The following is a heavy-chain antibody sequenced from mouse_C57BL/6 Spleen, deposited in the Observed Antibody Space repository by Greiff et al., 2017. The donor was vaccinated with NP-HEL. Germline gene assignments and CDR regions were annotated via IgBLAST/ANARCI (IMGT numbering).Heavy chain of an antibody. J-gene: IGHJ3*01. CDR3: ASSVVAPFAY. Sequence: EVQLVESGGGLVKPGGSLKLSCAASGFTFSDYGMHWVRQAPEKGLEWVAYISSGSSTIYYADTVKGRFTISRDNAKNTLFLQMASLRSEDTAMYYWASSVVAPFAYWGQGTLVTVSA. V-gene: IGHV5-17*01. CDR1: GFTFSDYG. CDR2: ISSGSSTI. D-gene: IGHD1-1*01.